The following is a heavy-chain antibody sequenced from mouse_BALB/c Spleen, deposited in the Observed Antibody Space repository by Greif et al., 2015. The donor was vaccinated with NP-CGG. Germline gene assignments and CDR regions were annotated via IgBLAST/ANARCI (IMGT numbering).Heavy chain of an antibody. Sequence: EVHLVESGGGLVKPGGSLKLSCAASGFAFSSYDMSWVRQTPEKRLEWVAYISSGGGSTYYPDTVKGRFTISRDNAKNTLYLQMSSLKSEDTAMYYCARRGGRYDGYAMDYWGQGTSVTVSS. V-gene: IGHV5-12-1*01. CDR1: GFAFSSYD. CDR2: ISSGGGST. J-gene: IGHJ4*01. D-gene: IGHD2-14*01. CDR3: ARRGGRYDGYAMDY.